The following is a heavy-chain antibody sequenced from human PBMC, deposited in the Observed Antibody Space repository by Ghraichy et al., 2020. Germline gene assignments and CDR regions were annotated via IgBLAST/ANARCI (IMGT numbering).Heavy chain of an antibody. CDR3: ARSGAAGRYYFYYGMDV. CDR1: GYSISSGYY. CDR2: ISHSGST. V-gene: IGHV4-38-2*02. Sequence: SKTLSLTCTVSGYSISSGYYWGWIRQPPGKGLEWIGSISHSGSTNYNPSLKSRVTISIDTSKNQFSLNLRSVTAADTAVYYCARSGAAGRYYFYYGMDVWGQGTTVTVSS. D-gene: IGHD6-13*01. J-gene: IGHJ6*02.